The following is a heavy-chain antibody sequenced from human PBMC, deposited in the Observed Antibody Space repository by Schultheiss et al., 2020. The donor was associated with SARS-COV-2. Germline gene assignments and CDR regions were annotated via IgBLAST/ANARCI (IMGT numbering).Heavy chain of an antibody. CDR2: ISGSGGST. J-gene: IGHJ4*02. V-gene: IGHV3-23*01. CDR3: ARVQSTSWYGGCDY. D-gene: IGHD6-13*01. Sequence: GGSLRLSCAASGFTFSSYAMSWVRQAPGKGLEWVSAISGSGGSTYYADSVKGRFTISRDNAKNTLFLQMNSLRAEDTAMYYCARVQSTSWYGGCDYWGQGTLVTVSS. CDR1: GFTFSSYA.